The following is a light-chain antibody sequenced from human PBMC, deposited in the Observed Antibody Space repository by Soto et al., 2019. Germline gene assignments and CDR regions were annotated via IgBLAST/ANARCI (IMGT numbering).Light chain of an antibody. CDR1: QSISIY. Sequence: DIQMTQSPSTLSASVGDRVTITCRTSQSISIYLNWYQQIPGKAPKLLIYASSNLHTGVPSRFSGSGSGTDFTLTISSLQPEDFATYYCQQSYSTPWTFGQGTKVDIK. CDR3: QQSYSTPWT. V-gene: IGKV1-39*01. CDR2: ASS. J-gene: IGKJ1*01.